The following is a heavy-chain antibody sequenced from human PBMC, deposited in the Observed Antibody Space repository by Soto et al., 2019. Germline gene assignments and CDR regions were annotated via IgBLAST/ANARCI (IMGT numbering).Heavy chain of an antibody. CDR2: INHSGST. Sequence: SETLSLTCAVSGGSFTGNYWSWIRQPPGKGLEWIGEINHSGSTNYNTSLKSRVTISLDMSKNQFSLKLTSVTAADTAVYYCAKSRGYSYGYWFDPWGKGTLVT. D-gene: IGHD5-18*01. CDR1: GGSFTGNY. J-gene: IGHJ5*02. CDR3: AKSRGYSYGYWFDP. V-gene: IGHV4-34*01.